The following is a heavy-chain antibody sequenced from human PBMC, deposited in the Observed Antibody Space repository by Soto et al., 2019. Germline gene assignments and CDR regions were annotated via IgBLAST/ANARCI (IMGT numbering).Heavy chain of an antibody. Sequence: QLQLQESGPGLVKPSETLSLTCTVSGGSISSSSYYWGWIRQPPGKGLEWIGSIYYSGSTYYNPSLKSRVTISVDTSKNQFSLKLSSVTAADTAVYYCARHLDIAGQLVWFDYWGQGTLVTVSS. CDR2: IYYSGST. CDR3: ARHLDIAGQLVWFDY. J-gene: IGHJ4*02. D-gene: IGHD6-13*01. V-gene: IGHV4-39*01. CDR1: GGSISSSSYY.